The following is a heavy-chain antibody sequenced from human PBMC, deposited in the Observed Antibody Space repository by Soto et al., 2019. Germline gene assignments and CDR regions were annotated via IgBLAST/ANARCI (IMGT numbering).Heavy chain of an antibody. J-gene: IGHJ5*02. CDR2: IYHSGST. Sequence: SETLSLTCAVSGGSISSGGYSWSWIRQPPGKGLEWIGYIYHSGSTYYNPSLKSRVTISVDRSKNQSSLKLSSVTAADTAVYYCARSVDYYDSSGYSNWFDPWGQGTLVTVSS. CDR3: ARSVDYYDSSGYSNWFDP. V-gene: IGHV4-30-2*01. D-gene: IGHD3-22*01. CDR1: GGSISSGGYS.